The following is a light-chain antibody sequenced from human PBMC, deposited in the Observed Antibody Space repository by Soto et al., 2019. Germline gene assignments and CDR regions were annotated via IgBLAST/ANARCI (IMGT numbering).Light chain of an antibody. CDR2: GSS. J-gene: IGKJ2*01. V-gene: IGKV3-20*01. Sequence: EIVLTQSPGTLSLSPGDGATLSCRASQSVYSSYLAWYHQKPGRAPRLLIYGSSLRTTGIPVRFSGSGYVIDCHLTLTRLHYKDYVVYYCQQYSSSPPGYIFVQGTKLVI. CDR1: QSVYSSY. CDR3: QQYSSSPPGYI.